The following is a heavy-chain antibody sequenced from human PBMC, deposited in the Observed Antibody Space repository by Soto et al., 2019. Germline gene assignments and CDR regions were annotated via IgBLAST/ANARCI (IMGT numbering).Heavy chain of an antibody. J-gene: IGHJ6*02. V-gene: IGHV3-49*04. CDR1: GFTSDDYDYA. CDR2: IRGSTYGGTT. D-gene: IGHD3-3*01. CDR3: SRDGDFYGLDV. Sequence: LRLSCTFSGFTSDDYDYALTWVRQAPGKGLQWLGLIRGSTYGGTTEYAASVKGRFTISRDDSKGIAYLQMNSLKTEDTAVYYCSRDGDFYGLDVWGQGTTVTVSS.